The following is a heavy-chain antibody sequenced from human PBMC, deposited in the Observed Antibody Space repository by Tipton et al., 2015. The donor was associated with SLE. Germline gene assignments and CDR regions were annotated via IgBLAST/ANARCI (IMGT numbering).Heavy chain of an antibody. D-gene: IGHD5-18*01. J-gene: IGHJ5*02. V-gene: IGHV4-31*03. Sequence: TLSLTCTVSGGSISSGGYYWSWIRQHPGKGLEWIGYIYYSGSTYYNPSLKSRVTISVDTSKNQFSLKLSSVTAADTAVYYCARVGGGYFTNWFGPWGQGTLVTVSS. CDR1: GGSISSGGYY. CDR3: ARVGGGYFTNWFGP. CDR2: IYYSGST.